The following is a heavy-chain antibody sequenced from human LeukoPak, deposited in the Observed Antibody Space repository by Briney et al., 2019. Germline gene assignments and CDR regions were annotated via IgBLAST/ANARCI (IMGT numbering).Heavy chain of an antibody. CDR2: ISWNSGSI. Sequence: SGGSLRLSCAASGFTFGDYAMHWVRQAPGKGLEWVSGISWNSGSIGYADSVKGRFTISRDNAKNSLYLQMNSLRAEDTAVYYCASPPRITIFGVVDYWGQGTLVTVSS. J-gene: IGHJ4*02. V-gene: IGHV3-9*01. D-gene: IGHD3-3*01. CDR1: GFTFGDYA. CDR3: ASPPRITIFGVVDY.